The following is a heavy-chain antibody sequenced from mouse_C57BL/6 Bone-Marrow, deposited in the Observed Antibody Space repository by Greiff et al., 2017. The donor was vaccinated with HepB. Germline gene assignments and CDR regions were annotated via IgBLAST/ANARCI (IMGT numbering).Heavy chain of an antibody. Sequence: EVKLQESGGGLVQPGGSLKLSCAASGFTFSDYYMYWVRQTPEKRLEWVAYISNGGGSTYYPDTVKGRFTISRDNAKNTLYLQMSRLKSEDTAMYYCARRAYYGARAMDYWGQGTSVTVSS. CDR3: ARRAYYGARAMDY. V-gene: IGHV5-12*01. CDR2: ISNGGGST. D-gene: IGHD2-10*01. J-gene: IGHJ4*01. CDR1: GFTFSDYY.